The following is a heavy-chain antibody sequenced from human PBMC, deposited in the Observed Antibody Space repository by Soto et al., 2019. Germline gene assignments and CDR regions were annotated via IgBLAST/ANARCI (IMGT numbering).Heavy chain of an antibody. D-gene: IGHD2-15*01. V-gene: IGHV5-51*01. J-gene: IGHJ4*02. CDR2: IHPGDSDT. Sequence: GESLKISCKGSGYIFTNYWIAWVRQMPGKGLEWMGIIHPGDSDTRYTPSFHGQVTISVDRSTSTDYLQWSSLEASDTAIYYCVRQGLNRMSPVPATSDYWGQGTLVTVSS. CDR1: GYIFTNYW. CDR3: VRQGLNRMSPVPATSDY.